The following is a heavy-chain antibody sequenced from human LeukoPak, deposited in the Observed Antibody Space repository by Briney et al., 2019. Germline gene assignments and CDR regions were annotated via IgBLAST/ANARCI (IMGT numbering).Heavy chain of an antibody. V-gene: IGHV3-9*01. J-gene: IGHJ3*02. D-gene: IGHD6-19*01. CDR1: GFTFSSYG. CDR2: ISWNSGSI. CDR3: AKDIGSGWPNDAFDI. Sequence: GRSLRLSCAASGFTFSSYGMHWVRQAPGKGLEWVSGISWNSGSIGYADSVKGRFTISRDNAKNSLYLQMNSLRAEDTALYYCAKDIGSGWPNDAFDIWGQGTMVTVSS.